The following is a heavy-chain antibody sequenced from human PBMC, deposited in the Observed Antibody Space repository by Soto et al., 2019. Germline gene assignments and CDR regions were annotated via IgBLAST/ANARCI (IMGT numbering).Heavy chain of an antibody. CDR3: ARDGKIAVANSGAAFDI. Sequence: QVQLVESGGGVVQPGRSLRLSCAASGFTFSSYGMHWVRQAPGKGLEWVAVIWYDGSNKYYADSVKGRFTISRDNSKNTLYLQMNSLRAEDTAVYYCARDGKIAVANSGAAFDIWGQGTMVTVSS. CDR2: IWYDGSNK. J-gene: IGHJ3*02. V-gene: IGHV3-33*01. CDR1: GFTFSSYG. D-gene: IGHD6-19*01.